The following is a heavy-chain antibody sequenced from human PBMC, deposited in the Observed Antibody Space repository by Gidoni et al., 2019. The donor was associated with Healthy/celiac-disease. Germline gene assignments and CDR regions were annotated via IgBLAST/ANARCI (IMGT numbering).Heavy chain of an antibody. V-gene: IGHV4-59*01. CDR3: ARVSIAAGGYYYYGMDV. CDR2: IYYSVST. D-gene: IGHD6-13*01. J-gene: IGHJ6*02. Sequence: QVQLQESGPGLVKPSETLSLTCTVSGGSISSYYWSWIRQPPGKGREWIGYIYYSVSTNYNPSLKSRVTISVDTSKNQFSLKLSSVTAADTAVYYCARVSIAAGGYYYYGMDVWGQGTTVTVSS. CDR1: GGSISSYY.